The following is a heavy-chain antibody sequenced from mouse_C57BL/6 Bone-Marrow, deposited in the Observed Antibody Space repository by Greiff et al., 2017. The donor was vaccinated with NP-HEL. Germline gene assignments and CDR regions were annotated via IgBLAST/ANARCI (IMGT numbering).Heavy chain of an antibody. CDR3: ARHYYGSSYIWYFDV. V-gene: IGHV1-53*01. J-gene: IGHJ1*03. CDR1: GYTFTSYW. Sequence: VQLQQPGTELVKPGASVKLSCKASGYTFTSYWMHWVKQRPGQGLEWIGNINPSNGGTNYNEKFKGKATLTADKSSSTAYMQFSSLTSEDSAIYYCARHYYGSSYIWYFDVWGTGTTVTVSS. D-gene: IGHD1-1*01. CDR2: INPSNGGT.